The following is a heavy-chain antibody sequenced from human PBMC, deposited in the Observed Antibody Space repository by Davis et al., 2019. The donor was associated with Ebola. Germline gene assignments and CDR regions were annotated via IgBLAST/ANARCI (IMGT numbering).Heavy chain of an antibody. CDR2: IYYSGST. CDR1: GGSISSSSYY. J-gene: IGHJ6*02. V-gene: IGHV4-39*07. Sequence: MPGGSLRLSCTVSGGSISSSSYYWGWIRQPPGKGLEWIGSIYYSGSTYYNPSLKSRVTISVDTSKNQFSLKLSSVTAADTAVYYCARVLSYGSGNYYYYYGMDVWGQGTTVTVSS. D-gene: IGHD3-10*01. CDR3: ARVLSYGSGNYYYYYGMDV.